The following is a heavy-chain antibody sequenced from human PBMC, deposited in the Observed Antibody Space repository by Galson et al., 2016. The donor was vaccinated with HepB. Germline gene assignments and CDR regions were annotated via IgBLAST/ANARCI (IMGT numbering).Heavy chain of an antibody. CDR2: IGFAGDT. V-gene: IGHV3-13*01. Sequence: SLRLSCAASGFTFRSYDMHWVRQVTGKGLEWVSAIGFAGDTYYPGSMKGRFTISRENAKNSLYLQMSSLRAGDTAAYYCVRASRPSSPVVWFGEVVYDYWGQGTLVTVSS. CDR3: VRASRPSSPVVWFGEVVYDY. J-gene: IGHJ4*02. CDR1: GFTFRSYD. D-gene: IGHD3-10*01.